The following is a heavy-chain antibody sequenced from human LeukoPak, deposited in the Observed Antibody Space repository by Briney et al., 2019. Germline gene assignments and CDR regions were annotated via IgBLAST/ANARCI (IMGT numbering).Heavy chain of an antibody. J-gene: IGHJ5*02. CDR1: GFTFGDYA. D-gene: IGHD2-15*01. CDR3: TRYYCSGGSCNRARWFDP. Sequence: GGSLRLSCTASGFTFGDYAMSWVRQAPGKGLERVGFIRSKAYGGTTEYAASVKGRFTISRDDSKSIAYLQMNSLKTEDTAVYYCTRYYCSGGSCNRARWFDPWGQGTLVTVSS. CDR2: IRSKAYGGTT. V-gene: IGHV3-49*04.